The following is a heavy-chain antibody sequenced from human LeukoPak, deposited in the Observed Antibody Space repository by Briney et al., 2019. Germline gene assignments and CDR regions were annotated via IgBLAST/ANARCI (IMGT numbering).Heavy chain of an antibody. CDR3: ARDSPRDCTNGVCYTSWFDP. J-gene: IGHJ5*02. CDR1: GYSISSGYY. V-gene: IGHV4-61*01. D-gene: IGHD2-8*01. CDR2: IYYSGST. Sequence: SETLSLTCTVSGYSISSGYYWGWIRQPPGKGLECIGYIYYSGSTNYNPSLKSRVTISVDTSKNQFSLKLSSVTAADTAVYYCARDSPRDCTNGVCYTSWFDPWGQGTLVTVSS.